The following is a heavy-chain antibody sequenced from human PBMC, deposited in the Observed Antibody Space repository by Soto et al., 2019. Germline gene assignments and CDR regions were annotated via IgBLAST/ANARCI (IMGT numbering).Heavy chain of an antibody. V-gene: IGHV3-64D*08. CDR2: ISSNGGST. CDR1: GFTFSSYA. Sequence: GGSLRLSCSASGFTFSSYAMHWVRQAPGKGLEYVSAISSNGGSTYYADSVKGRFTISRDNSKNTLYLQMSSLRAEDTAVYYCVKWTSVCELLDYYYYGMDVWGKGTTVPVSS. CDR3: VKWTSVCELLDYYYYGMDV. D-gene: IGHD1-26*01. J-gene: IGHJ6*04.